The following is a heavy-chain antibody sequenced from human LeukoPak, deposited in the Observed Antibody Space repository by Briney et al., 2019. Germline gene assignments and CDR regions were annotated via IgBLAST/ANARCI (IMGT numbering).Heavy chain of an antibody. CDR1: GGTFSSYA. D-gene: IGHD5-24*01. CDR2: IIPIFGTA. Sequence: GASVKVSCKASGGTFSSYAISWVRQAPGQGLEWMGGIIPIFGTANYAQKFQGRVTITADESTSTAYMELSSLRSEDTAVCYCARLGGMATPSPYYFDYWGQGTLVTVSS. V-gene: IGHV1-69*01. J-gene: IGHJ4*02. CDR3: ARLGGMATPSPYYFDY.